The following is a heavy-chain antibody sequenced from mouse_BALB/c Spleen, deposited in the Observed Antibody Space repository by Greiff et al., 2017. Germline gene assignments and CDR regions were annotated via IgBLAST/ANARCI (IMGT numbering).Heavy chain of an antibody. D-gene: IGHD1-1*01. V-gene: IGHV1S127*01. Sequence: VQLQQSGPELVRPGASVKMSCKASGYTFTSYWMHWVKQRPGQGLEWIGMIDPSNSETRLNQKFKDKATLNVDKSSNTAYMQLSSLTSEDSAVYYCAREDYYGSSYRYFDVWGAGTTVTVSS. CDR3: AREDYYGSSYRYFDV. J-gene: IGHJ1*01. CDR2: IDPSNSET. CDR1: GYTFTSYW.